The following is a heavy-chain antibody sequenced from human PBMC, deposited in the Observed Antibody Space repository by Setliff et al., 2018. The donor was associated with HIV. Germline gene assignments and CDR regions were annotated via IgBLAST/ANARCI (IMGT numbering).Heavy chain of an antibody. Sequence: SETLSLTCTVSGGSISSYYWSWIRQPPGKGLEWIGYIYYSESTNYNPSLKSRVTISVDTSRNQFSLRLSSVTAADTAVYYCARDRGGGYNNLDYWGQGTLVTVSS. D-gene: IGHD5-12*01. J-gene: IGHJ4*02. V-gene: IGHV4-59*12. CDR1: GGSISSYY. CDR2: IYYSEST. CDR3: ARDRGGGYNNLDY.